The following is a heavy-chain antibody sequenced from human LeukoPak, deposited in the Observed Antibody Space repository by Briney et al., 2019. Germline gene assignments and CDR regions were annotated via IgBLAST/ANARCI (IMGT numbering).Heavy chain of an antibody. CDR1: GYTFTSYG. Sequence: ASVKVSCKASGYTFTSYGISWVRQAPGQGLEWMGWISAYNGNTNYAQKLQGRVTMTTDTSTSTAYMELRSLRSDDTAVYYCARAVGHIWFGELSIKQPYFDYWGQGTLVTVSS. CDR2: ISAYNGNT. CDR3: ARAVGHIWFGELSIKQPYFDY. D-gene: IGHD3-10*01. J-gene: IGHJ4*02. V-gene: IGHV1-18*01.